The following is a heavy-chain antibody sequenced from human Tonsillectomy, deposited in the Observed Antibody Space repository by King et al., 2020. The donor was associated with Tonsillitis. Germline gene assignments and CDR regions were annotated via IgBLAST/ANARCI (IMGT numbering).Heavy chain of an antibody. J-gene: IGHJ6*02. CDR2: INPTGGST. CDR1: GYTFTSYY. CDR3: ASRGRQQLVPSPGRNYYYGMDV. Sequence: QLVQSGAEVKKPGASVKVSCKASGYTFTSYYMHWVRQAPGQGLEWMGVINPTGGSTTYAQKFQGRVTMTRDTSTSTVNMELSSLTSEDTAVYYCASRGRQQLVPSPGRNYYYGMDVWGQGTTVTVSS. V-gene: IGHV1-46*01. D-gene: IGHD6-13*01.